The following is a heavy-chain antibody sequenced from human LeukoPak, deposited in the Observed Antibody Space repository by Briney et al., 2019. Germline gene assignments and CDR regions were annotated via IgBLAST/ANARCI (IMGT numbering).Heavy chain of an antibody. CDR3: ARVYSSSWKRLFNWFDP. Sequence: ASVKASCKASGYTFTSYDINWVRQATGQGLEWMGWMNPNSGNTGYAQKFQGRVTMTRNTSISTAYMELSSLRSEDTAVYYCARVYSSSWKRLFNWFDPWGQGTLVTVSS. D-gene: IGHD6-13*01. V-gene: IGHV1-8*01. CDR1: GYTFTSYD. J-gene: IGHJ5*02. CDR2: MNPNSGNT.